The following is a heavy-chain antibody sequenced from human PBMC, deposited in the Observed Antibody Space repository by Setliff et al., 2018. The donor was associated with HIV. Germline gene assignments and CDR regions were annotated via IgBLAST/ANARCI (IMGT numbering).Heavy chain of an antibody. CDR3: ARINGEYPSYYYMDV. Sequence: SETLSLTCTVSGVSLSSDGYYWTWIRQYPGKGLEWIGHIYYTGTTQFAPSLESRATISVDRSKNQFSLRLRVVTAADTAVYYCARINGEYPSYYYMDVWGKGTTVTVSS. D-gene: IGHD4-17*01. CDR1: GVSLSSDGYY. CDR2: IYYTGTT. V-gene: IGHV4-31*03. J-gene: IGHJ6*03.